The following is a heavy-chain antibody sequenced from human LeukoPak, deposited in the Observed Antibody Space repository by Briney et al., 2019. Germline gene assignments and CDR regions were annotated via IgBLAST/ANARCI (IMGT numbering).Heavy chain of an antibody. CDR1: GFTFSGSA. Sequence: PGGSLKLSCAASGFTFSGSAMHWVRQASGKGLEWVGRIRSKANSYATAYAASVKGRFTISRDDSKNTAYLPMNSLKTEDTAVYYCTSRGPIAAAPDYWGQGTLVTVSS. CDR2: IRSKANSYAT. V-gene: IGHV3-73*01. CDR3: TSRGPIAAAPDY. D-gene: IGHD6-13*01. J-gene: IGHJ4*02.